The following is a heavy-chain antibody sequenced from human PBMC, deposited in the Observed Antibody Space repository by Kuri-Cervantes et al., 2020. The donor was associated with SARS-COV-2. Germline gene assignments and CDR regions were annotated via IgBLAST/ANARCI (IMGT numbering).Heavy chain of an antibody. V-gene: IGHV4-4*02. Sequence: SETLSLTCAVSGGSISSSNWWSWVRQPPGKGLEWIGEIYHSGSTNYNPSLKSRVTISVDKSKNQFSLKLSSVTAADTAVYYCARGAARPYYYYGMDVWGQGTTVTVSS. CDR1: GGSISSSNW. CDR3: ARGAARPYYYYGMDV. J-gene: IGHJ6*02. CDR2: IYHSGST. D-gene: IGHD6-6*01.